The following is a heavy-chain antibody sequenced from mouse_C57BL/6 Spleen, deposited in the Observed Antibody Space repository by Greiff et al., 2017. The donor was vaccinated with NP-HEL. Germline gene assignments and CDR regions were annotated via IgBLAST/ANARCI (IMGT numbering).Heavy chain of an antibody. CDR2: IDPSDSYT. CDR1: GYTFTSYW. D-gene: IGHD1-1*01. CDR3: ARRATVVATDWYFDV. V-gene: IGHV1-59*01. Sequence: QVQLQQSGAELVRPGTSVKLSCKASGYTFTSYWMHWVKQRPGQGLEWIGVIDPSDSYTNYNQKLKGKATLTVDTSSSTAYMQLSSLTSEDSAVYYCARRATVVATDWYFDVWGTGTTVTVSS. J-gene: IGHJ1*03.